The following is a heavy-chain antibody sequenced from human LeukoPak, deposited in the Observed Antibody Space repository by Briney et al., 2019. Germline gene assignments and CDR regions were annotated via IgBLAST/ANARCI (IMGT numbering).Heavy chain of an antibody. CDR3: ARDLEGRGLDY. CDR1: GGSISSYY. CDR2: IYYSGST. J-gene: IGHJ4*02. D-gene: IGHD3-10*01. Sequence: SETLSLTRTVSGGSISSYYWSWIRQPPGKGLEWIGYIYYSGSTNYNPSLKSRVTISVDTSKNQFSLKLSSVTAADTAVYYCARDLEGRGLDYWGQGTLVTVSS. V-gene: IGHV4-59*01.